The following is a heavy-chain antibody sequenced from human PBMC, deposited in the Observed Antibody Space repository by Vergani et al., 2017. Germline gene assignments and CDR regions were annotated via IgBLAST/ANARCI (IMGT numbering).Heavy chain of an antibody. V-gene: IGHV3-9*01. J-gene: IGHJ6*03. CDR1: GFTFDDYA. CDR2: ISWNSGSI. D-gene: IGHD3-3*01. Sequence: EVQLVESGGGLVKPGGSLRLSCAASGFTFDDYAMHWVRQAPGKGLEWVSGISWNSGSIGYADSVKGRFTISRDNAKNSLYLQMNSLRAEDTALYYCAKDISPGGIFGIQYYYYYMDVWGKGTTVTVSS. CDR3: AKDISPGGIFGIQYYYYYMDV.